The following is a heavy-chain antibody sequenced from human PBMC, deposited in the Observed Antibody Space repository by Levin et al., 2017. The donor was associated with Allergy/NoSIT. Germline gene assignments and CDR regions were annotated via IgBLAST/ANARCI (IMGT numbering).Heavy chain of an antibody. Sequence: ASVKVSCKASNYRFDTYLFTWVRQAPGLGLEWMGWISAYNGHTNYTQDLKGRISMTTDTSTNTVYMELRSLRSDDTATYYCARRCHVAGALDVWGQGTTVTVSS. D-gene: IGHD3-10*01. CDR2: ISAYNGHT. V-gene: IGHV1-18*01. J-gene: IGHJ6*02. CDR3: ARRCHVAGALDV. CDR1: NYRFDTYL.